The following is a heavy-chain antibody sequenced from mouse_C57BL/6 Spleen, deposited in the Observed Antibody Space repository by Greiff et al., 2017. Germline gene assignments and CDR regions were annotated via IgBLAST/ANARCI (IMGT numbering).Heavy chain of an antibody. D-gene: IGHD1-1*01. Sequence: EVKLMESGGGLVKPGGSLKLSCAASGFTFSSYTMSWVRQTPEKRLEWVASISAGGGNTYYPDNVKGRFTLSRDNAKNTLYLQMSSMRSEDTALYYYTREGYTRYLDYWGQGTTLTVSS. CDR1: GFTFSSYT. CDR3: TREGYTRYLDY. V-gene: IGHV5-9*01. J-gene: IGHJ2*01. CDR2: ISAGGGNT.